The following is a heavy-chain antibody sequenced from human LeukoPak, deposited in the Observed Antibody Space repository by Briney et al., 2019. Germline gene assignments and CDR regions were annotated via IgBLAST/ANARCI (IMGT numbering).Heavy chain of an antibody. CDR3: VRFKTARVTSEYHYYYYMDV. J-gene: IGHJ6*03. Sequence: GGSLRLSCAASVFPFSGYTMTWVRQAPRTGLEWVSSISSGGTYIYYADSVKGRFPLSRDNAKNSLYLQMSSLRAEDTAVYYCVRFKTARVTSEYHYYYYMDVWGKGTTVTVSS. CDR1: VFPFSGYT. D-gene: IGHD5-18*01. V-gene: IGHV3-21*06. CDR2: ISSGGTYI.